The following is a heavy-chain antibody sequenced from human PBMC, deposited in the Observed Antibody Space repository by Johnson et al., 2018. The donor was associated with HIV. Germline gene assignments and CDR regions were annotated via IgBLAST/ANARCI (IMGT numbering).Heavy chain of an antibody. V-gene: IGHV3-30*03. Sequence: VQLVESGGGVVQPGRSLRLSCAASGFTFSSYGMHWVRQAPGKGLEWVAVISYDGSNKYYADSVKGRFTISRDNSKNTLYLQMNSLRAEDTAVYYCARDRHSSSFDAFDIWGQGTMVTVSS. J-gene: IGHJ3*02. CDR3: ARDRHSSSFDAFDI. CDR2: ISYDGSNK. CDR1: GFTFSSYG. D-gene: IGHD6-6*01.